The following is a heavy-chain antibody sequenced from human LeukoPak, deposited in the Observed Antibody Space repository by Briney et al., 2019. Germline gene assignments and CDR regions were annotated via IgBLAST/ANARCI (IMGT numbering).Heavy chain of an antibody. CDR1: AYTFTSYD. CDR3: ARGAPGSYCSGGSCPYFDY. J-gene: IGHJ4*02. D-gene: IGHD2-15*01. CDR2: MNPNSDNT. V-gene: IGHV1-8*01. Sequence: ASVRVSCKASAYTFTSYDTNWVRQATGQGLAWMGWMNPNSDNTGYAQKFKGRVTMTRNTSISTAYMELSSLRSEDAAVYYCARGAPGSYCSGGSCPYFDYWGQGTLISVSS.